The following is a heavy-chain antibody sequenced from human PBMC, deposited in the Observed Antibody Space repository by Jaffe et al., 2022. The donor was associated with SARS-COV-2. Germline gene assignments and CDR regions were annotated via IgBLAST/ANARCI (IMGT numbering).Heavy chain of an antibody. V-gene: IGHV3-23*01. D-gene: IGHD2-8*01. Sequence: EVQLLESGGGLVQPGGSLRLSCAASGFTFSSYAMSWVRQAPGKGLEWVSAISGSGGSTYYADSVKGRFTISRDNSKNTLYLQMNSLRAEDTAVYYCAKDLYDCTNGVCRFYYGMDVWGQGTTVTVSS. CDR2: ISGSGGST. CDR1: GFTFSSYA. CDR3: AKDLYDCTNGVCRFYYGMDV. J-gene: IGHJ6*02.